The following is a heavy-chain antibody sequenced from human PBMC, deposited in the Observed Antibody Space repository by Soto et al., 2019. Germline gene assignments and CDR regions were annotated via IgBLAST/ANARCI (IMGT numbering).Heavy chain of an antibody. CDR2: IYYSGST. Sequence: SETLSLTCTVSGGSISTAGYYWSWIRHPPGNALEWIGYIYYSGSTYYNPSLKSRLTMSVDTSKNQFSLKLNSVNAADTAVYYCALLLASRRTHCFDYWGTGT. CDR3: ALLLASRRTHCFDY. V-gene: IGHV4-30-4*01. CDR1: GGSISTAGYY. D-gene: IGHD3-3*01. J-gene: IGHJ4*01.